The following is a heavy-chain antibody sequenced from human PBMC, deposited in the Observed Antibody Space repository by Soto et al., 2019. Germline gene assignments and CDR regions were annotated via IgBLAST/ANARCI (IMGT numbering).Heavy chain of an antibody. CDR3: ARRYCSSTSCYANWFDP. J-gene: IGHJ5*02. D-gene: IGHD2-2*01. CDR2: ISSSSSYI. Sequence: GGSLRLSCAASGFSFSIYSMNWVRQAPGEGLEWVSSISSSSSYIYYADSVKGRVTMTRNTSISTAYMELSSLRSEDTAVYYCARRYCSSTSCYANWFDPWGQGTLVTVSS. V-gene: IGHV3-21*04. CDR1: GFSFSIYS.